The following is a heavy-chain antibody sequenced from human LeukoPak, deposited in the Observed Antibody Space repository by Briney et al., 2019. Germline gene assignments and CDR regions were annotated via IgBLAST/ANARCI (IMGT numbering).Heavy chain of an antibody. CDR1: GFTFSSYA. CDR3: ARDLRRHDYGDFYFDY. D-gene: IGHD4-17*01. CDR2: IWYGGSNK. V-gene: IGHV3-33*08. Sequence: GGSLRLSCAASGFTFSSYAMSWVRQAPGKGLEWVAVIWYGGSNKYYADSVKGRFTISRDNSKNTLYLQMNSLRSEDTAVYYCARDLRRHDYGDFYFDYWGQGTLVTVSS. J-gene: IGHJ4*02.